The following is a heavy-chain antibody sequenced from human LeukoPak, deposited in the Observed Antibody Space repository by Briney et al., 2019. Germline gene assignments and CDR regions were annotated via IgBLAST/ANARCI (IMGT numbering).Heavy chain of an antibody. Sequence: PGGSLRLSCAASGFTFSSYSMNWVRQAPGKGLEWVSYISSSSSTIHYADSVKGRFTISRDNAKNSLYLQMNSLRAEDTAVYYCARDLAVVGGPRERPYYYYYYMDVWGKGTTVTVSS. CDR3: ARDLAVVGGPRERPYYYYYYMDV. D-gene: IGHD1-26*01. CDR2: ISSSSSTI. CDR1: GFTFSSYS. V-gene: IGHV3-48*04. J-gene: IGHJ6*03.